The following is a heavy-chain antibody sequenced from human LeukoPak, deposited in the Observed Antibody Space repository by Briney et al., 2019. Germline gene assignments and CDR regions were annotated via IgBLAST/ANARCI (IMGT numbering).Heavy chain of an antibody. J-gene: IGHJ2*01. D-gene: IGHD2-15*01. Sequence: SGTLSLTCAVSGGSISSSNWWSWVRQPPGKGLEWIGEIYHSGSTNYNPSLKSRVTISVDKSKNQFSLKLSSVTAADTAVYYCARDRRSDCSGGSCYKIWYFDLWGRGTLVTASS. CDR2: IYHSGST. V-gene: IGHV4-4*02. CDR3: ARDRRSDCSGGSCYKIWYFDL. CDR1: GGSISSSNW.